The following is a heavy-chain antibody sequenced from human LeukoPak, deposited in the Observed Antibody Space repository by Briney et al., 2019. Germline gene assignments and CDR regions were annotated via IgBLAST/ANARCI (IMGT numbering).Heavy chain of an antibody. V-gene: IGHV3-23*01. CDR1: GFTFSSYA. D-gene: IGHD3-22*01. CDR3: PQDDTITMIVVVVEAVY. CDR2: ISGSGGST. Sequence: GGSLRLSCAASGFTFSSYAMSWVRQAPGKGLEWVSAISGSGGSTYYADSVKGRFTISRDNSKNTLYLQMNSLRAEDTAVYYCPQDDTITMIVVVVEAVYWGQGTLVTVSS. J-gene: IGHJ4*02.